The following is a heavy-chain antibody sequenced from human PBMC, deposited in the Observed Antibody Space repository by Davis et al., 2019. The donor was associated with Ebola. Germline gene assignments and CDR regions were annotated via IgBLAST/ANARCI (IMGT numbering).Heavy chain of an antibody. CDR3: TSSRVTIFGVVPEGD. CDR1: GGSINSYY. D-gene: IGHD3-3*01. Sequence: PSETLSLTCTVSGGSINSYYWSWIRQPAGKKGLEWIGRIYPSGSTNYNPSLKSRVTMSVDTSKNQFSLKRRSVTAADTAVYYCTSSRVTIFGVVPEGDWGQGTLVTVSS. J-gene: IGHJ4*02. CDR2: IYPSGST. V-gene: IGHV4-4*07.